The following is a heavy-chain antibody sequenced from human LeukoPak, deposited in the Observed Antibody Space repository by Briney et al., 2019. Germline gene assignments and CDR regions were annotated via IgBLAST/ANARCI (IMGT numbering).Heavy chain of an antibody. CDR3: ARSQNRARITIFGVVLPRDAFDI. J-gene: IGHJ3*02. CDR1: GYSISSSNW. Sequence: SETLSLTCAVSGYSISSSNWWGWIRQPPGKGLEWIGYIYYSGNTHYNPSLKSRVTMSVDTSKNQFSLKLSSVTAADTAVYYCARSQNRARITIFGVVLPRDAFDIWGQGTMVTVSS. D-gene: IGHD3-3*01. V-gene: IGHV4-28*01. CDR2: IYYSGNT.